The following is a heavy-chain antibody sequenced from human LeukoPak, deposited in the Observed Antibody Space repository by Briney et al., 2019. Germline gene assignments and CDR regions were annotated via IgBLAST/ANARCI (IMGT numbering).Heavy chain of an antibody. CDR1: GYTFTSYY. Sequence: ASVKVSCKASGYTFTSYYMHWVRQAPGQGLEWMGIINPSGGSTSYAQKFQGRVTMTRDTSISTAYIELSRLRSDDTAVYYCARDPGGVVITYYFDYWGQGTLVTVSS. CDR2: INPSGGST. V-gene: IGHV1-46*01. J-gene: IGHJ4*02. D-gene: IGHD3-3*01. CDR3: ARDPGGVVITYYFDY.